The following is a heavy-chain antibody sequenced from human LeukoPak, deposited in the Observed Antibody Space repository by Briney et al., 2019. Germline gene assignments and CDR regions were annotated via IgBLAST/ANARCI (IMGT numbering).Heavy chain of an antibody. D-gene: IGHD6-13*01. V-gene: IGHV1-2*04. CDR1: GYTFTGYY. J-gene: IGHJ6*04. CDR3: ARGQQLADYYYGMDV. Sequence: ASVKLSCTASGYTFTGYYMHWVRQAPGQGLEWMGWINPNSGGTNYAQKFQGWVTMTRDTSISTAYMELSRLRSDDTAVYYCARGQQLADYYYGMDVWGKGTTVTVSS. CDR2: INPNSGGT.